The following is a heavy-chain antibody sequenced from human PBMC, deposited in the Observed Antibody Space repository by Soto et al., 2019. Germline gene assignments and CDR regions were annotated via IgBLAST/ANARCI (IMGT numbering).Heavy chain of an antibody. V-gene: IGHV1-2*02. CDR2: INPNSGGT. D-gene: IGHD6-19*01. J-gene: IGHJ3*02. CDR1: GYTFTGYY. Sequence: ASVKVSCKASGYTFTGYYMHCVRQAPGQGLEWMGWINPNSGGTNYAQKFQGRVTMTRDTSISTAYMELSRLRSDDTAVYYCARERAVAGNDAFDIWGQGTMVTVSS. CDR3: ARERAVAGNDAFDI.